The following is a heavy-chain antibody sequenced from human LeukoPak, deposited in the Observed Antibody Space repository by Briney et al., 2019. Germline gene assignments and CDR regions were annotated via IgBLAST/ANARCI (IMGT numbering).Heavy chain of an antibody. J-gene: IGHJ3*02. CDR2: IYYSGST. CDR1: GGSFSGYY. Sequence: PSETLSLTCAVYGGSFSGYYWSWIRQPPGKGLGWIGYIYYSGSTNYNPSLKSRVTISVDTSKNQFSLKLSSVTAADTAVYYCARDGTRGYSYGDDAFDIWGQGTMVTVSS. V-gene: IGHV4-59*01. D-gene: IGHD5-18*01. CDR3: ARDGTRGYSYGDDAFDI.